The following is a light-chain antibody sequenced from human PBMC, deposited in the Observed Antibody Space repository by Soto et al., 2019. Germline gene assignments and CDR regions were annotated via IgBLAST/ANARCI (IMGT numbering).Light chain of an antibody. Sequence: EIVMTQSPATLSVSPGDGATVSCRASQSVNSNLAWYQQKPGQAPRLLIYGASSRAPGIPARFSGSGSGTEFTLTISSLQSEDFAVYYCQQYNNWPLTFGGGTKVEIK. CDR3: QQYNNWPLT. CDR2: GAS. CDR1: QSVNSN. J-gene: IGKJ4*01. V-gene: IGKV3-15*01.